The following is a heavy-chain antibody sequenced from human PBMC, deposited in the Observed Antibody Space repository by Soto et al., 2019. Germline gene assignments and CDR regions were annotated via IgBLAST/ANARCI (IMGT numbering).Heavy chain of an antibody. D-gene: IGHD3-10*01. J-gene: IGHJ6*02. Sequence: ASVRVSFKASGYTFTGYYMHWVRQAPGQGLEWMGWINPNSGGTNYAQKFQGRVTMTRDTSISTAYMELSRLRSDDTAVYYCARAWFGEFRFYGMDVWGQGTTVTVSS. CDR1: GYTFTGYY. CDR3: ARAWFGEFRFYGMDV. CDR2: INPNSGGT. V-gene: IGHV1-2*02.